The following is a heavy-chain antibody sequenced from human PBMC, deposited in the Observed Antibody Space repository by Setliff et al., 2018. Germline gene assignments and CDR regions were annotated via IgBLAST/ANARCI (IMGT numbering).Heavy chain of an antibody. D-gene: IGHD6-13*01. Sequence: PGGSLRLSCAASEFTFNKYWMTWVRQAPGKGLEWVANIDPDGIGKYYIDSVRGRFTISRDSSKNTLYLQMNSLRVEDTAVYYCAKRRSSSWFGGMDYWGQGTLVTVSS. CDR3: AKRRSSSWFGGMDY. V-gene: IGHV3-7*03. J-gene: IGHJ4*02. CDR1: EFTFNKYW. CDR2: IDPDGIGK.